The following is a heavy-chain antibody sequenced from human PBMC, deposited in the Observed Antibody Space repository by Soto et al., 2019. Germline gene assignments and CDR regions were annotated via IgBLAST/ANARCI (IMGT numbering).Heavy chain of an antibody. D-gene: IGHD3-10*01. CDR3: ATLIRKNYYGSGAFDI. CDR2: FDPEDGET. J-gene: IGHJ3*02. V-gene: IGHV1-24*01. Sequence: GASVKVSCKVSGYTLTELSMRCVRQAPGKGLEWMGGFDPEDGETIYAQKFQGRVTMTEDTSTDTAYMELSSLRSEDTAVYYCATLIRKNYYGSGAFDIWGQGTMVTVSS. CDR1: GYTLTELS.